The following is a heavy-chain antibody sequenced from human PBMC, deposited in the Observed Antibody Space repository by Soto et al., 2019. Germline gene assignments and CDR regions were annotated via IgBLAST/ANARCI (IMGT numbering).Heavy chain of an antibody. D-gene: IGHD2-2*02. V-gene: IGHV1-69*02. J-gene: IGHJ5*02. Sequence: VQLVQSGAEVKKPGSSVKVSCKASGGTFSSYTISWVRQAPGQGLEWMGRIIPILGIANYAQKFQGRVTITADKSTSTAYMELSSLRSEDTAVYYCARGGIVVVPAAISNWFDPWGQGTLVTVSS. CDR1: GGTFSSYT. CDR3: ARGGIVVVPAAISNWFDP. CDR2: IIPILGIA.